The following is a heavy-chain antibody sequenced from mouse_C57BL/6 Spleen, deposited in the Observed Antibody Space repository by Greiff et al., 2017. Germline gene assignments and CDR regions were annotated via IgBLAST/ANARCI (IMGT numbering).Heavy chain of an antibody. CDR1: GYTFTSYW. J-gene: IGHJ2*01. CDR2: IHPNSGST. CDR3: ARERVYDGYPPDY. V-gene: IGHV1-64*01. Sequence: QVQLQQPGAELVKPGASVKLSCKASGYTFTSYWMHWVKQRPGQGLEWIGMIHPNSGSTNYNEKFKSKATLTVDKSSSTAYMQLSSLTSEDSAVYYCARERVYDGYPPDYWGQGTTLTVSS. D-gene: IGHD2-3*01.